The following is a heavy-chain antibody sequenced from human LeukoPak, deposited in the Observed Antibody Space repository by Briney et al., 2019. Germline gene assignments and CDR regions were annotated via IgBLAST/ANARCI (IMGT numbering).Heavy chain of an antibody. Sequence: SETLSLTCAVSGGSISSSNWWSWVRRPPGKGLEWIGEIYHSGSTNYNPSLKSRVTISVDKSRNQFSLKVNSVTAADTAVYYCASKDYDSRTFDYWGQGTLVTVSS. CDR3: ASKDYDSRTFDY. V-gene: IGHV4-4*02. J-gene: IGHJ4*02. CDR1: GGSISSSNW. D-gene: IGHD3-9*01. CDR2: IYHSGST.